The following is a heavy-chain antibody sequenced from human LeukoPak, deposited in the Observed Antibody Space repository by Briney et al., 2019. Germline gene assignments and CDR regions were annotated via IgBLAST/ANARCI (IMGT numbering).Heavy chain of an antibody. CDR2: ISAYNGNT. J-gene: IGHJ4*02. CDR3: ANSGYDSSGLWYFDY. D-gene: IGHD3-22*01. Sequence: GSLKVSCKASGYTFTSYGISWVRQAPGQGLEWMGWISAYNGNTNYAQKLQGRVTMTTDTSTSTAYIELRSLRSDDTAVYYCANSGYDSSGLWYFDYWGQGTLVTVSS. V-gene: IGHV1-18*01. CDR1: GYTFTSYG.